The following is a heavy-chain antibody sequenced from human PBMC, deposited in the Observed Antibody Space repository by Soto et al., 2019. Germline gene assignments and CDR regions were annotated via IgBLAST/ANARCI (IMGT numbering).Heavy chain of an antibody. CDR2: ISAYNGNT. J-gene: IGHJ1*01. CDR1: GYTFTSYG. V-gene: IGHV1-18*01. Sequence: ASVKVSCKASGYTFTSYGISWVRQAPGQGLEWMGWISAYNGNTNYAQKLQGRVTMTTDTSTSTAYMELRSLRSDDTAVYYCASLMVVADHEYFQHWGQGTLVTVSS. D-gene: IGHD3-22*01. CDR3: ASLMVVADHEYFQH.